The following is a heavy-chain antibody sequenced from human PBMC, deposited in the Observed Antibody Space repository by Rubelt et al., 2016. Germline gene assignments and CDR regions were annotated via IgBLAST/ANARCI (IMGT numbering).Heavy chain of an antibody. V-gene: IGHV3-30*04. J-gene: IGHJ4*02. D-gene: IGHD3-22*01. CDR2: TSYDGITK. Sequence: GSLRLSCEASGFTFSSYAMHWVRPAPGQGLEWVTCTSYDGITKSYADSVKGRFTISRDKYKSTLYLQMNSLRAEDTAVYYCARVAFDSSGNYYGYQGGIDYWGQGTLVTVSS. CDR3: ARVAFDSSGNYYGYQGGIDY. CDR1: GFTFSSYA.